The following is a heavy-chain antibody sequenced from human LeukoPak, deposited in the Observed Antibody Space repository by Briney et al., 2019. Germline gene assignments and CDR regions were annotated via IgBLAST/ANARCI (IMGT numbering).Heavy chain of an antibody. CDR1: GFTFSNYA. V-gene: IGHV3-23*01. J-gene: IGHJ3*02. CDR3: ARHRSGGSQDDAFDI. D-gene: IGHD2-15*01. Sequence: GGSLRLSCAASGFTFSNYAMTWARQTPGGRLEWVSSISGSGHGTYYADSVKGRLTISRDNSKNTVYLQMNSLRAEDTAVYYCARHRSGGSQDDAFDIWGQGTMVTVSS. CDR2: ISGSGHGT.